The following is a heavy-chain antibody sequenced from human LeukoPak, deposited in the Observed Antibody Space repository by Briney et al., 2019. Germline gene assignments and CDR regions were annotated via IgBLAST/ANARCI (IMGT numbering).Heavy chain of an antibody. CDR1: GGSFSGYY. CDR3: ARGRGSEQWLVPAYFDY. J-gene: IGHJ4*02. D-gene: IGHD6-19*01. CDR2: INHSGST. V-gene: IGHV4-34*01. Sequence: SETLSLTCAVYGGSFSGYYWSWIRRPPGKGLEWIGEINHSGSTNYNPSLKSRVTISVDTSKNQFSLKLSSVTAADTAVYYCARGRGSEQWLVPAYFDYWGQGTLVTVSS.